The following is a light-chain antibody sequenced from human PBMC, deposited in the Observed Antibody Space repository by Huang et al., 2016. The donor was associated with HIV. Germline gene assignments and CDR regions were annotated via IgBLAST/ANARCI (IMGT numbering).Light chain of an antibody. CDR2: EAA. Sequence: IVLTQSPATLSLYLGERVTLYCRASQTIDRHLAWYQHKSGQPPRLLIYEAATRVTGIPSKVSGGGSGTHFSLNISRLEPDDCAVYYCQQRTSWPTFGGGTKVEIK. V-gene: IGKV3-11*01. J-gene: IGKJ4*01. CDR1: QTIDRH. CDR3: QQRTSWPT.